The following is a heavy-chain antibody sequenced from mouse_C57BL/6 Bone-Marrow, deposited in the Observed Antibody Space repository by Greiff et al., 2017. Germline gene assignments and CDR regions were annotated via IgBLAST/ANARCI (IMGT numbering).Heavy chain of an antibody. CDR3: ARDYGSSYWYFDV. CDR2: IYPRDGST. V-gene: IGHV1-85*01. CDR1: GYTFTSYD. J-gene: IGHJ1*03. D-gene: IGHD1-1*01. Sequence: VKLQESGPELVKPGASVKLSCKASGYTFTSYDINWVKQRPGQGLEWIGWIYPRDGSTKYNEKFKGKATLTVDTSSSTAYMELHSLTSEDSAVYFCARDYGSSYWYFDVWGTGTTVTVS.